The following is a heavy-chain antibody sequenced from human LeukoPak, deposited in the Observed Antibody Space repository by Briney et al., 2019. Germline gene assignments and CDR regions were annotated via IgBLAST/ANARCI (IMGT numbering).Heavy chain of an antibody. CDR3: ARGGPAALYYFDY. Sequence: PSETLSLTCTVSGGSISSYYWSWIRQPPGKGLEWIGYIDYSGSTNYNPSLKSRVTISVDTSKSQFSLKLSSVAVADTALYSCARGGPAALYYFDYWGQGTLVTVSS. J-gene: IGHJ4*02. CDR1: GGSISSYY. CDR2: IDYSGST. V-gene: IGHV4-59*01. D-gene: IGHD6-25*01.